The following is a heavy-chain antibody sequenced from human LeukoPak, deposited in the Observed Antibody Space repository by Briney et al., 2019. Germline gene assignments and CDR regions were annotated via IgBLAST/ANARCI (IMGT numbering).Heavy chain of an antibody. CDR1: GYTFTSNY. CDR3: ARWWSRDGYNQDFDY. CDR2: ISPSGGST. D-gene: IGHD5-24*01. Sequence: ASVKVSCKAFGYTFTSNYMHWVRQAPGQGPEWMGVISPSGGSTTYAQKFQGRVTITADKSTSTAYMELSSLRSEDTAVYYCARWWSRDGYNQDFDYWGQGTLVTVSS. V-gene: IGHV1-46*01. J-gene: IGHJ4*02.